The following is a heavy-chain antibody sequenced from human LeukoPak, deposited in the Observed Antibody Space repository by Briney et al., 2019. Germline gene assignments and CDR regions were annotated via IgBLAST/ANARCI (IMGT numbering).Heavy chain of an antibody. V-gene: IGHV4-59*01. CDR1: GDSISSYY. D-gene: IGHD6-19*01. CDR2: IYYSGST. J-gene: IGHJ4*02. CDR3: ARVGSSGWYFLDY. Sequence: SETLSLTCTVSGDSISSYYWSWIRQPPGKGLEWIGYIYYSGSTNYNPSLKCRVTISVDTSKNQFSLKLSSVTAADTAVYYCARVGSSGWYFLDYWGQGTLVTVSS.